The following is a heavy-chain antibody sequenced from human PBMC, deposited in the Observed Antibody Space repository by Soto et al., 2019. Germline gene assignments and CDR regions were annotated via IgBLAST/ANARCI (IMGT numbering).Heavy chain of an antibody. CDR2: IWYDGSNK. D-gene: IGHD5-18*01. V-gene: IGHV3-33*01. Sequence: QVQLVESGGGVVQPGKSRRLSCAASGFTFSTYGMHWVRQAPGKGLEWVAVIWYDGSNKYHGDSLKGRFTISRDNSKNTLYLQINNLRAEDTAVYYCGRDGALGDTAVVDSWGQGTLVTVFS. CDR3: GRDGALGDTAVVDS. J-gene: IGHJ4*02. CDR1: GFTFSTYG.